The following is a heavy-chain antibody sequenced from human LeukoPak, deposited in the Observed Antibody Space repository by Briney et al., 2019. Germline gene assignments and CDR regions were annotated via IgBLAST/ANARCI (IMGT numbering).Heavy chain of an antibody. J-gene: IGHJ1*01. CDR1: GFTFSTYS. V-gene: IGHV3-21*01. Sequence: AGSLRLSCVASGFTFSTYSMNWVRQAPGKGLEWVSSISSSSRHRYYADSVKGRFTISRDDAKNSVYLQMNSLRAEETAVYYCVRDFNTVTTAYLQHWGQGTLVTASS. CDR2: ISSSSRHR. CDR3: VRDFNTVTTAYLQH. D-gene: IGHD4-17*01.